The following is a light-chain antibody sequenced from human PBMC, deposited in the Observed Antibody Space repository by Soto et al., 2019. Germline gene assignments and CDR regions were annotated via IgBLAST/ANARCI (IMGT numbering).Light chain of an antibody. J-gene: IGKJ1*01. CDR2: DAS. Sequence: DIQMTQSPSTLSASVGDRVTITCRASQSISSWLAWYQQKPGKAPKLLIYDASSLESGVPSRFSGSVSGTEFILTISSLQPDDFATYYCQQYNSDSWTFGQGTKVEIK. CDR3: QQYNSDSWT. CDR1: QSISSW. V-gene: IGKV1-5*01.